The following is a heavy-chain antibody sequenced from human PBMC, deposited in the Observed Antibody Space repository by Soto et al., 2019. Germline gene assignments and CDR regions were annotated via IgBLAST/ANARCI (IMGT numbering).Heavy chain of an antibody. J-gene: IGHJ4*02. Sequence: GGSLRLSCAASGFTFSRYWMHWVRQAPGKGLVWVSRINSDGSITSYADSVKGQFTISRDNAKNTLYLQMNSLRADDTAVYYCARGSSSWYVSFDYWGQGILVTVSS. CDR3: ARGSSSWYVSFDY. V-gene: IGHV3-74*01. D-gene: IGHD6-13*01. CDR2: INSDGSIT. CDR1: GFTFSRYW.